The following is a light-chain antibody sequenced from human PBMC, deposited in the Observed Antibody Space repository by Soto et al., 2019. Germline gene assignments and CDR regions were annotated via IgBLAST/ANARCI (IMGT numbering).Light chain of an antibody. CDR1: SSDVGGYNS. V-gene: IGLV2-11*01. J-gene: IGLJ2*01. CDR2: DVS. CDR3: CSYAGSFVV. Sequence: QSVLTQPRSVSGSPGQSVTITWTATSSDVGGYNSVSWYQQHPGKAPKLMIFDVSKRPSGVPDRFSGSKSGNTASLTISGLQAEDEGDYYCCSYAGSFVVFGGGTKLTVL.